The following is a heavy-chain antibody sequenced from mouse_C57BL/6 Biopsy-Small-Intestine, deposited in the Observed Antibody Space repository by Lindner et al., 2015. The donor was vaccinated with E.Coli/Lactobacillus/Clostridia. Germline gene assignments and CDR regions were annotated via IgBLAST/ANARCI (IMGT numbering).Heavy chain of an antibody. CDR1: GDTFTSYW. J-gene: IGHJ2*01. Sequence: VQLQESGAELVRPGTSVKLSCKAAGDTFTSYWMHWVKQRPGHGLEWIGMIDPVDFYINYNQKFKGRATLTVDTSSSTAYMQLSSLTSEDSAVFYCVRGGSYYSNYFDYWGQGTTLTVSS. CDR2: IDPVDFYI. D-gene: IGHD2-5*01. CDR3: VRGGSYYSNYFDY. V-gene: IGHV1-59*01.